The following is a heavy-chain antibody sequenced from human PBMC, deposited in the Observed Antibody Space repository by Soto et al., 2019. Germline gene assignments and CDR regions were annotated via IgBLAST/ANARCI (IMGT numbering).Heavy chain of an antibody. CDR2: IYYSGST. Sequence: PSETLSLTCTVSGGSISSSSYYWGWIRQPPGKGLEWIGSIYYSGSTYYNPSLKSRVTISVDTSKNQFSLKLSSVTAADTAVYYCARHRVVQAANTLYYFDYWGQGTLVTVSS. CDR1: GGSISSSSYY. CDR3: ARHRVVQAANTLYYFDY. D-gene: IGHD2-2*01. J-gene: IGHJ4*02. V-gene: IGHV4-39*01.